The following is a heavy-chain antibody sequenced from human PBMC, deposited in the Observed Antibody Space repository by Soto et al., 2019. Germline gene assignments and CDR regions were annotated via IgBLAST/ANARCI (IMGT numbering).Heavy chain of an antibody. D-gene: IGHD1-1*01. CDR2: ISAYNGNT. Sequence: ASVKVSCKASGYTFTSHDINWMRQTTGQGLEWMGWISAYNGNTNYAQKLQGRVTMTTDTSTSTAYMELRSLRSDDTAVYYCVRCNWDFDYWGQGTLVTVS. V-gene: IGHV1-18*01. CDR1: GYTFTSHD. J-gene: IGHJ4*02. CDR3: VRCNWDFDY.